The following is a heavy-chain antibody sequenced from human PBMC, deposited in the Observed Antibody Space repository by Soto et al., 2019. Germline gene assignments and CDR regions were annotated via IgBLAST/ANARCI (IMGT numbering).Heavy chain of an antibody. Sequence: QVQLQESGPGLVKPSETLSLTCTVSGGSISGYYWSWIRQPPGKGLEWLGYMYNTGSTVYNPSFKSRVTISVDTSKNQFPLKLNSVTAADTAVYYCARDLWGYCGTDCYPLDVWGQGTTVTVSS. CDR3: ARDLWGYCGTDCYPLDV. V-gene: IGHV4-59*01. CDR2: MYNTGST. J-gene: IGHJ6*02. D-gene: IGHD2-21*02. CDR1: GGSISGYY.